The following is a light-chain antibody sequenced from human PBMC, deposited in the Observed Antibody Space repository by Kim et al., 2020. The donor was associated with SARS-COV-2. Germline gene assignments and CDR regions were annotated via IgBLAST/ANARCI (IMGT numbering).Light chain of an antibody. V-gene: IGKV3-15*01. J-gene: IGKJ1*01. CDR1: QSFTTN. Sequence: EIVMTQSPATLSVSPGERVTLTCRASQSFTTNLAWYQHKPGQAPRLLIYSVSTRASGIPARFSGSGSGTEFTLTISSLQSEDFAIYYCQQYYSWPRTFGQGTKVDIK. CDR2: SVS. CDR3: QQYYSWPRT.